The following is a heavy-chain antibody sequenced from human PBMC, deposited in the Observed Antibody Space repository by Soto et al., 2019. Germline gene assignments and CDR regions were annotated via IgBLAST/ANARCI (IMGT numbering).Heavy chain of an antibody. CDR2: IYLADSDT. J-gene: IGHJ4*02. CDR1: GYGFSNYW. Sequence: EVQLVQSGAEVKKPGDSLKISCKRSGYGFSNYWISWVRQMPGKGLEWMGIIYLADSDTKYSPSFQDQVTISADKSTQSAYLQGRSLKASDTAIYSCATPNAFCDFWSHWGQGTLVTVYS. CDR3: ATPNAFCDFWSH. V-gene: IGHV5-51*01. D-gene: IGHD3-3*01.